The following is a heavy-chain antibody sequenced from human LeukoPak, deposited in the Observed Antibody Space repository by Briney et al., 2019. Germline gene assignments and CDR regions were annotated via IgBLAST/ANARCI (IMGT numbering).Heavy chain of an antibody. V-gene: IGHV3-7*01. CDR3: ARDWGLHAGSYSAFDY. CDR2: IKQDGSEK. Sequence: GGSLRLSCAASGFTLSSYWMSWVRQAPGKGLEWVANIKQDGSEKYYVDSVKGRFTISRDNAKNSLYLQMNSLRAEDTAVYYCARDWGLHAGSYSAFDYWGQGTLVTVSS. J-gene: IGHJ4*02. D-gene: IGHD1-26*01. CDR1: GFTLSSYW.